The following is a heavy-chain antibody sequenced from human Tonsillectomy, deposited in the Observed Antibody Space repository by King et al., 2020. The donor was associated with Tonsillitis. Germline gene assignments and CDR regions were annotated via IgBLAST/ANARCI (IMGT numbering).Heavy chain of an antibody. CDR3: AKDRNSGSPSYFDN. Sequence: VQLVESGGGLVQPGGSLRLSCAASGFTFYSYAMSWVRQAPGKGLEWVSGVSGSGGSTYYADSVKGRFTISRDNSKNTLYLQMNSRRVEDTAVYYCAKDRNSGSPSYFDNWGHGTLVTVSS. D-gene: IGHD1-26*01. J-gene: IGHJ4*01. V-gene: IGHV3-23*04. CDR1: GFTFYSYA. CDR2: VSGSGGST.